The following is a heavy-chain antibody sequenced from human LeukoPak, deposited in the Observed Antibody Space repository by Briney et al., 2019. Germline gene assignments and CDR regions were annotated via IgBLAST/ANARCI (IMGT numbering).Heavy chain of an antibody. CDR2: INHSGST. J-gene: IGHJ4*02. CDR3: ARGSRERYSSGPRAFFFDY. V-gene: IGHV4-39*07. CDR1: GGSVSSGSYY. Sequence: SETLSLTCTVSGGSVSSGSYYWSWIRQPPGKGLEWIGEINHSGSTNYNPSLKSRVTISVDTSKNQFSLKLSSVTAADTAVYYCARGSRERYSSGPRAFFFDYWGQGTLVTVSS. D-gene: IGHD6-19*01.